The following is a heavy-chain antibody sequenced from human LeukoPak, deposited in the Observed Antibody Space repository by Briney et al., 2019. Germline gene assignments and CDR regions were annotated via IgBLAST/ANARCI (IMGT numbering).Heavy chain of an antibody. CDR2: ISAYNGNT. CDR3: ARAHPENYDSRGRHPLDY. J-gene: IGHJ4*02. D-gene: IGHD3-22*01. Sequence: ASVKVTFTASGYSFSSYGISWVRQAPGQGLEWMGWISAYNGNTNYAQQLQGRVTMTTDTSTSTANMELRSLRSDDTAVYYCARAHPENYDSRGRHPLDYWGQGDLVTVSS. CDR1: GYSFSSYG. V-gene: IGHV1-18*01.